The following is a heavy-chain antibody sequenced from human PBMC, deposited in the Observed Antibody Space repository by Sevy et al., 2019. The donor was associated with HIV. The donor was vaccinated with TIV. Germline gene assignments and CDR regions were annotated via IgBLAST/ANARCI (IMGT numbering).Heavy chain of an antibody. V-gene: IGHV1-18*01. CDR3: ARDSDGSGHYYADYFDY. CDR1: GYTFTTYP. Sequence: ASVKVSCKASGYTFTTYPIGWVRQAPGQGLEWMGWISTYSGETRDAQKFQGRATMTTDTSTSIAYLELRSLRSDDTAVYYCARDSDGSGHYYADYFDYWGQGTLVTVSS. CDR2: ISTYSGET. D-gene: IGHD3-22*01. J-gene: IGHJ4*02.